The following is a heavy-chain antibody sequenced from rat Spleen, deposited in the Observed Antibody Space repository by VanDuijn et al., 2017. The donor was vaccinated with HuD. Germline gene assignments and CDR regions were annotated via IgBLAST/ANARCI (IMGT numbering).Heavy chain of an antibody. Sequence: EVRLVESGGGLVQPGRSLKLSCAPSGFTFSIYGLAWVRQAPTKGLEWVASIGTGGGNTYYRDSVKGRFTISRDNSKNTLYLQMDSLRSEDTAPYYCARETGYNSYFDYWGRGVMVTVSS. CDR3: ARETGYNSYFDY. CDR1: GFTFSIYG. V-gene: IGHV5S23*01. D-gene: IGHD1-4*01. J-gene: IGHJ2*01. CDR2: IGTGGGNT.